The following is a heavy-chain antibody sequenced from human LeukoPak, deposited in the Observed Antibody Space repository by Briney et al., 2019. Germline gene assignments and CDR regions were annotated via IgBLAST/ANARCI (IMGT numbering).Heavy chain of an antibody. CDR3: ARLDAAAGRYLQFLY. V-gene: IGHV4-59*08. CDR2: IHNSGST. Sequence: SETLSLTCTVSGGSISNYYWSWIRQSPEKGLEWIGYIHNSGSTNYNPSLKSRVIISVDTSKNQFSLKLSSVTAADTAVYYCARLDAAAGRYLQFLYWCQGTLVTVSS. J-gene: IGHJ4*02. D-gene: IGHD5-24*01. CDR1: GGSISNYY.